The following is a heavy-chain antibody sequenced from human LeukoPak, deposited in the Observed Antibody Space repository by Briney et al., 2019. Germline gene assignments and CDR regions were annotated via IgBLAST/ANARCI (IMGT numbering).Heavy chain of an antibody. Sequence: GGSLRLSCAASGFTFSSYAMSWVRQAPGKGLEWVSAISGSGGSTYYADFVKGRFTISRDNSKNTLYLQMNSLRAEDTAVYYCAKKEQIVVVPAALDFDYWGQGTLVTVSS. CDR1: GFTFSSYA. V-gene: IGHV3-23*01. D-gene: IGHD2-2*01. J-gene: IGHJ4*02. CDR2: ISGSGGST. CDR3: AKKEQIVVVPAALDFDY.